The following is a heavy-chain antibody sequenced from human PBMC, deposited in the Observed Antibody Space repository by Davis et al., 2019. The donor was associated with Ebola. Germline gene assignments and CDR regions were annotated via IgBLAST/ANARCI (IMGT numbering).Heavy chain of an antibody. CDR3: ARRVAAARWYFDY. D-gene: IGHD6-13*01. V-gene: IGHV5-51*01. CDR1: GYNFTSYW. CDR2: IYPGDSDT. J-gene: IGHJ4*02. Sequence: GESLKISCKGSGYNFTSYWIGWVRQMPGKGLEWMGIIYPGDSDTRYSPSFQGQVTISADKSISTAYLQWSSLKASDTAMYYCARRVAAARWYFDYWGQGTLVTVSS.